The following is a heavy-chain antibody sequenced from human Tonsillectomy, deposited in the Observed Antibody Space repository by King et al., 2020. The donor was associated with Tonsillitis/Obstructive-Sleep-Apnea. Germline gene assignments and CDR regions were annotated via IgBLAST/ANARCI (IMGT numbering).Heavy chain of an antibody. CDR1: GGTFSSYA. CDR3: TREGEYCSSTSSPFDP. D-gene: IGHD2-2*01. Sequence: VQLVESGAEVKKPGSSVKVSCKASGGTFSSYAISWVRQAPGQGLEWMGGIIPIIGIANYAQKFQGRVTLTADKSTSTASMELSSLRSEDTALYCCTREGEYCSSTSSPFDPWGQGTLVTVSS. J-gene: IGHJ5*02. CDR2: IIPIIGIA. V-gene: IGHV1-69*10.